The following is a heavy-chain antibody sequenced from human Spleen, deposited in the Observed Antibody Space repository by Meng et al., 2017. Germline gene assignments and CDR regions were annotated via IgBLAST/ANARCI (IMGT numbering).Heavy chain of an antibody. V-gene: IGHV3-7*01. Sequence: LSLTCAASGFTFSNYWMSWVRQVPGKGLEWVANIKQDGSEKYHVDSVKGRFTISRDNAKNSLYLEMNSLRVEDTAVYYCARVEKYYYDSRGYGWFDPWGQGTLVTVSS. D-gene: IGHD3-22*01. CDR3: ARVEKYYYDSRGYGWFDP. J-gene: IGHJ5*02. CDR1: GFTFSNYW. CDR2: IKQDGSEK.